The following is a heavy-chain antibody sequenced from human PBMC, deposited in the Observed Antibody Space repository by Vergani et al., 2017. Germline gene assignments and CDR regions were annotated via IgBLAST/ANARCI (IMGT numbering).Heavy chain of an antibody. Sequence: QLLESGGGLIQPGGSLRLSCAASGFTFNSYAMTWVRQAPGKGLEWVSGINNNGGSTYYADSVKGRFTISRDNSKNTLYLQMTDLGAEDTATYYCAKVCGSTSCPYGEGAFDVWGHGTMVTVSS. V-gene: IGHV3-23*01. J-gene: IGHJ3*01. CDR2: INNNGGST. CDR3: AKVCGSTSCPYGEGAFDV. CDR1: GFTFNSYA. D-gene: IGHD2-2*01.